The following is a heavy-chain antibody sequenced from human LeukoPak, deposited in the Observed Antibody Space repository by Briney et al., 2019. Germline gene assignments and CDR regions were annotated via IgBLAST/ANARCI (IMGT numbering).Heavy chain of an antibody. J-gene: IGHJ4*02. Sequence: PSEPLSLTCAVYGGSFSGYYWNWIRQPPGKGLEWIGEINPSGSTNYHPSLKSRFTISVDTSKNDFSLKLSSVTAADTAVYYCERKPEYDILTGYYNERYFDYWGQRTLVTVSS. CDR3: ERKPEYDILTGYYNERYFDY. D-gene: IGHD3-9*01. CDR1: GGSFSGYY. CDR2: INPSGST. V-gene: IGHV4-34*01.